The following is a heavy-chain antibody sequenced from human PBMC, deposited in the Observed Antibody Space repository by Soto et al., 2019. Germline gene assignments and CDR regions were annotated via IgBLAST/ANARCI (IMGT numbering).Heavy chain of an antibody. CDR2: IYYSGST. CDR3: ARSFGRKQSRKKNYYFDY. V-gene: IGHV4-31*03. Sequence: PSETLSLTCTVSGGSISSGGYYWSWIRQHPGKGLEWIGYIYYSGSTYYNLSFKSRVTISVDTSKNQFSLNLSSVTAADTAVYYCARSFGRKQSRKKNYYFDYWGQGTLVTVSS. J-gene: IGHJ4*02. D-gene: IGHD6-19*01. CDR1: GGSISSGGYY.